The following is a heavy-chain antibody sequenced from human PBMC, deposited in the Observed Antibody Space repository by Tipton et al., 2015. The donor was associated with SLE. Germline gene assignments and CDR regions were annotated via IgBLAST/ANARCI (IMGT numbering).Heavy chain of an antibody. CDR3: ASLWFRELSV. CDR2: IYYSGST. J-gene: IGHJ4*02. Sequence: TLSLTCTVSGGSISSGGYYWSWIRQHPGKGLERIGYIYYSGSTYYNPSLKSRVTISVDTSKNQFSLKLSSVTAADTAVYYCASLWFRELSVWGQGTLVTVSS. D-gene: IGHD3-10*01. V-gene: IGHV4-31*03. CDR1: GGSISSGGYY.